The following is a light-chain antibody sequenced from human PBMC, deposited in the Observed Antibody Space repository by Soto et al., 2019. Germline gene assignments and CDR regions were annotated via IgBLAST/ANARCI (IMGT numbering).Light chain of an antibody. CDR3: QQYCSSLFT. V-gene: IGKV3-20*01. CDR2: GAS. Sequence: EIVLTQSPGTLSLSPGERATLSCRASQSVCSSYLVWYQQKPGQAPSLLIYGASTRATGIPDRLSGSGSGTYFTISISNLEPEDFAGYYCQQYCSSLFTFGPGTKVDIK. J-gene: IGKJ3*01. CDR1: QSVCSSY.